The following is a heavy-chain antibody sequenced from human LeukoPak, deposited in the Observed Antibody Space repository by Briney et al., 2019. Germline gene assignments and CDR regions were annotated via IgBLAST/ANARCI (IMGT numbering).Heavy chain of an antibody. CDR2: IDFTSRYI. Sequence: GGSLRLSCAASGFTSSSYSMNWVRQAPGKGLEWVSSIDFTSRYIYNADSVKGRFTISRDNSKNTLFLQMSSLRGEDTAVYYCARDSAEGGFDYWGQGTLVPVSS. D-gene: IGHD6-25*01. CDR1: GFTSSSYS. CDR3: ARDSAEGGFDY. V-gene: IGHV3-21*01. J-gene: IGHJ4*02.